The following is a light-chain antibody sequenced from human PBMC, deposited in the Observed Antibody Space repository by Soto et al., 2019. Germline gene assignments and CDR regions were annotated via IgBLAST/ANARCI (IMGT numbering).Light chain of an antibody. CDR2: EFN. CDR3: SSYTANTTLV. CDR1: SSDVGGYKY. J-gene: IGLJ3*02. V-gene: IGLV2-14*01. Sequence: QSALTQPASLSGSPGQSITISCTGTSSDVGGYKYVSWYQQHPGKAPKLMIYEFNHRTSGVSSRFSGSKSGNTASLTISGLQAEDEADYYCSSYTANTTLVFGGGTKLTVL.